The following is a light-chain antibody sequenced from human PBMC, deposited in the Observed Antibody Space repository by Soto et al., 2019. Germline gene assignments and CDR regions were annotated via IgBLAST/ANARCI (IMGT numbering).Light chain of an antibody. V-gene: IGKV1-5*01. J-gene: IGKJ4*01. CDR2: DAS. Sequence: DIQMTQSPSTLSASVGDRVTITCRARQSISSWLAWYQQKPGKAPKLLIYDASSLESGVPSRFSGSGSGTEFTLTISSLQPDDFATYYCQQYNSYPPTFGGGTKVEIK. CDR3: QQYNSYPPT. CDR1: QSISSW.